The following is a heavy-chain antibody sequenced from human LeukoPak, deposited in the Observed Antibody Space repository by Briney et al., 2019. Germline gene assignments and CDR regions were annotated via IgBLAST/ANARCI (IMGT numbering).Heavy chain of an antibody. CDR2: IRYDGGDK. CDR1: GFTFSSYS. CDR3: AKDSGGTVRFDP. D-gene: IGHD4-17*01. V-gene: IGHV3-30*02. J-gene: IGHJ5*02. Sequence: GGSLRLSCAASGFTFSSYSMNWVRQAPGKGLEWVAFIRYDGGDKYYADSVKGRFTISRDNSKNTLYLQMNSLRAEDTAVYYCAKDSGGTVRFDPWGQGTLVPVSS.